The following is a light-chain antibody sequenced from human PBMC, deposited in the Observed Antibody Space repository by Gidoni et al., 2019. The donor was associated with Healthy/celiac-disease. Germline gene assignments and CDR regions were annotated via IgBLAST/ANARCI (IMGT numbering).Light chain of an antibody. Sequence: DIVMTQSPDSLAVSLGERATTNCKSSQSVLYSSNNQNYLAWYQQKPGQPPKLLIYWASTRESGVPDRFSGGGSGTDFTLTISNLQAEDVAVYYCQQYYSTPYTFGQGTKLEIK. CDR2: WAS. J-gene: IGKJ2*01. CDR1: QSVLYSSNNQNY. V-gene: IGKV4-1*01. CDR3: QQYYSTPYT.